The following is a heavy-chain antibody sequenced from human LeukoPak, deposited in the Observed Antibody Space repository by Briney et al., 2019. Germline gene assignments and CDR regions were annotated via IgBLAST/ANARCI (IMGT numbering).Heavy chain of an antibody. Sequence: PSETLSLTCAVYGGSFSGYYWSWIRQPAGKGLEWIGRIYTSGSTYYNPSLKSRVTISVDTSKNQFSLKLSSVTAADTAVYYCARLAVDYYDSSGYYFDYWGQGTLVTVSS. CDR2: IYTSGST. CDR3: ARLAVDYYDSSGYYFDY. J-gene: IGHJ4*02. D-gene: IGHD3-22*01. CDR1: GGSFSGYY. V-gene: IGHV4-59*10.